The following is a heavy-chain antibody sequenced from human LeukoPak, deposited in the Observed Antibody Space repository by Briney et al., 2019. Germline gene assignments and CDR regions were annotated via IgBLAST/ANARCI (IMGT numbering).Heavy chain of an antibody. CDR1: GFPFSAYY. CDR3: AREAWELLLGPFFDY. CDR2: ISSSGSTI. Sequence: GGSLRLSCAASGFPFSAYYMSWIRQAPGKGLEWVSYISSSGSTIYYADSVKGRFTISRDNAKNSLYLQMNSLRAEDTAVYYCAREAWELLLGPFFDYWGQGTLVTVSS. J-gene: IGHJ4*02. V-gene: IGHV3-11*04. D-gene: IGHD1-26*01.